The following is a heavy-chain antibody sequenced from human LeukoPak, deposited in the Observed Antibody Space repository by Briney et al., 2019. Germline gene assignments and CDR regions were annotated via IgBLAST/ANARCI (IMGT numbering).Heavy chain of an antibody. CDR1: GFTFSDYW. D-gene: IGHD5/OR15-5a*01. CDR3: AREVASTYNWFDP. J-gene: IGHJ5*02. V-gene: IGHV3-74*01. CDR2: INSDGSST. Sequence: GGSLRLSCAGSGFTFSDYWMHWVRQAPGKGLVWVSRINSDGSSTSYADSVKGRFTISRDNAKNTLYLQMNSLRAEDTAVYYCAREVASTYNWFDPWGQGTLVTVSS.